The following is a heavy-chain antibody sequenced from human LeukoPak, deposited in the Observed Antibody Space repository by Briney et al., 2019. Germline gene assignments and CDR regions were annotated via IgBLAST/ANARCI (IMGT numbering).Heavy chain of an antibody. CDR3: ASRLVAARHDY. J-gene: IGHJ4*02. CDR2: INHSGST. Sequence: SETLSLTCAVYGGSFSGYYWSWIRQPPGKGLEWIGEINHSGSTNYNPSLKSRVTISVDTSKNQFSLKLSPVTAADTAVYYCASRLVAARHDYWGQGTLVTVSS. D-gene: IGHD6-6*01. V-gene: IGHV4-34*01. CDR1: GGSFSGYY.